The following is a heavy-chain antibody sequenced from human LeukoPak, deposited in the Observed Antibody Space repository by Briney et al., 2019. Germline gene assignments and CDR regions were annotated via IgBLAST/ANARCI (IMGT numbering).Heavy chain of an antibody. J-gene: IGHJ4*02. V-gene: IGHV4-39*01. CDR1: GGSISSSSYY. CDR2: IYYSGST. Sequence: KPSETLSLTCTVSGGSISSSSYYWGWIRQPPGKGLEWIGSIYYSGSTYYNPSLKSRVTISVDTSKSQFSLKLSSVTAADTAVYYCATLGTGYSYGHDYWGQGTLVTVSS. CDR3: ATLGTGYSYGHDY. D-gene: IGHD5-18*01.